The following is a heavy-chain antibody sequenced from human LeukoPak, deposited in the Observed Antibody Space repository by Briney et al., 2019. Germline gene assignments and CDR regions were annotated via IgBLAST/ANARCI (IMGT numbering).Heavy chain of an antibody. CDR2: INPNSGNT. J-gene: IGHJ5*02. Sequence: ASVKVSCKASGYTFTSYDINWVRQATGQGLEWMGWINPNSGNTGYAQKFQGRVTMTRNTSISTAYMELSSLRSEDTAVYYCARGYCSSTSCYYKWFDPWGQGTLVTVSS. D-gene: IGHD2-2*01. CDR3: ARGYCSSTSCYYKWFDP. V-gene: IGHV1-8*01. CDR1: GYTFTSYD.